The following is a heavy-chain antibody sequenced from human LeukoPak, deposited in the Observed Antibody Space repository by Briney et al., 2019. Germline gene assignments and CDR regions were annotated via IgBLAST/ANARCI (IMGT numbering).Heavy chain of an antibody. Sequence: ASVQVSCKASGYPFSGYYIHWVRQGPGQGLEWLGWINPESGATKYAQRFEGRVTLTRDTSVTTVHMELSGLRYDHSAVYYCARENLNYYGSGSYLYWGQGSQVTVSS. D-gene: IGHD3-10*01. CDR2: INPESGAT. CDR3: ARENLNYYGSGSYLY. CDR1: GYPFSGYY. V-gene: IGHV1-2*02. J-gene: IGHJ4*02.